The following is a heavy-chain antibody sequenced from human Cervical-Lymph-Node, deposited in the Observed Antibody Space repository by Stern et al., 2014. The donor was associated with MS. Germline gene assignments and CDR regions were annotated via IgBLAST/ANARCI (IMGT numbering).Heavy chain of an antibody. CDR3: ARDHFTMVRGVVTSRNWFAP. D-gene: IGHD3-10*01. CDR2: FIPTVGAA. CDR1: GDTFSDYG. V-gene: IGHV1-69*01. J-gene: IGHJ5*02. Sequence: QVQLVESGAEVKKPGSSVKVSCKAAGDTFSDYGISWLRQAPGQGLEWMGGFIPTVGAANYAQKFQGRMRMNADDSTSPAYLELSSLRSDDTAVYYCARDHFTMVRGVVTSRNWFAPWGQGTLVTVSS.